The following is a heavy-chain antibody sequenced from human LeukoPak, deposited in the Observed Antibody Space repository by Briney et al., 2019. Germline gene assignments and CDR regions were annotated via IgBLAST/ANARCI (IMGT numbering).Heavy chain of an antibody. CDR2: INHSGST. J-gene: IGHJ4*02. CDR3: ARGSRGSYLINDY. V-gene: IGHV4-34*01. Sequence: SETLSLTCAVYGGSFSGYYWSWIRQPPGKGLEWIGEINHSGSTNYNPSLKSRVTISVDTSKNQFSLKLSSVTAADTAVYYCARGSRGSYLINDYWGQGTLVTVSS. D-gene: IGHD1-26*01. CDR1: GGSFSGYY.